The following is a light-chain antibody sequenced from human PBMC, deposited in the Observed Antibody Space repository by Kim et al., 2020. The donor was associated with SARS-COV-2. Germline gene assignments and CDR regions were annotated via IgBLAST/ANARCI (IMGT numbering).Light chain of an antibody. CDR3: QAWDSSTGV. V-gene: IGLV3-1*01. J-gene: IGLJ2*01. Sequence: VSPGQTSSITCSGDKLGEKYACWYQQKPGQSPVLVIYQDSKRPSGIPERFSGSNSGNTATLTISGTQAMDEADYYCQAWDSSTGVFGGGTQLTVL. CDR1: KLGEKY. CDR2: QDS.